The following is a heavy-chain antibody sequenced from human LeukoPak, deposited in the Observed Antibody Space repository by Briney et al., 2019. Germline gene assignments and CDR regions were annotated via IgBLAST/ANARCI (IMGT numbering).Heavy chain of an antibody. CDR2: ISSSSSYI. V-gene: IGHV3-21*01. Sequence: GGSLRLSCAASGFTFSSYSMNWVRQAPGKGLEWVSSISSSSSYIYYADSVKGRFTISRDNAKNSLYLQMNSLRAEDTAVYYCARGLSVVEYYYYGMDVWGQGTTVTVSS. CDR1: GFTFSSYS. D-gene: IGHD2-15*01. J-gene: IGHJ6*02. CDR3: ARGLSVVEYYYYGMDV.